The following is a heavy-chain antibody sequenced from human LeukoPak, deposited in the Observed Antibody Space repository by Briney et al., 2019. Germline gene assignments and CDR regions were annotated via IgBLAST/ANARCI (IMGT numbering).Heavy chain of an antibody. V-gene: IGHV1-8*01. D-gene: IGHD3-9*01. CDR2: MNPNSGNT. Sequence: ASVKVSCKASGYTFTSYDINWVRQATGQGLEWMGWMNPNSGNTGYAQKFQGRVTMTTDTSTSTAYMELRSLRSDDTAVYYCARGPISYRGYFDYWGQGTLVTVSS. J-gene: IGHJ4*02. CDR3: ARGPISYRGYFDY. CDR1: GYTFTSYD.